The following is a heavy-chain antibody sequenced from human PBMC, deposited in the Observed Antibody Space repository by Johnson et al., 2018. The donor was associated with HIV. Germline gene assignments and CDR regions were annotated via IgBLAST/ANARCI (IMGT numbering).Heavy chain of an antibody. V-gene: IGHV3-30*02. CDR3: ARGGSRKTIFGVDINLGGFDI. Sequence: QVQLVESGGGVVQPGGSLRLPCVASGFTLSNYGMHWVRQAPGKGLEWVAFIRYDGGNKYYSDSVKGRFTISRDNSKNTLYLQMNSLRPEDTAVYYCARGGSRKTIFGVDINLGGFDIWGQGTRVTVSS. J-gene: IGHJ3*02. D-gene: IGHD3-3*01. CDR1: GFTLSNYG. CDR2: IRYDGGNK.